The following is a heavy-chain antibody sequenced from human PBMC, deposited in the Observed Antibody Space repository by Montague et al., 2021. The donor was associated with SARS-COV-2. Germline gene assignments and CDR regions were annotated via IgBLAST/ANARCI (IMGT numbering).Heavy chain of an antibody. D-gene: IGHD2-2*01. CDR2: INHSGST. V-gene: IGHV4-34*01. CDR3: ARVRAVPAAMRIFSLGRSYYGMDV. CDR1: GGSFSGYY. Sequence: ESLSLTCAVYGGSFSGYYWSWIRQPPGKGLEWIGEINHSGSTNYNPSLKSRVTISVDTSKNQFSLKLSSVTAADTAVYYCARVRAVPAAMRIFSLGRSYYGMDVWGQGTTVTVSS. J-gene: IGHJ6*02.